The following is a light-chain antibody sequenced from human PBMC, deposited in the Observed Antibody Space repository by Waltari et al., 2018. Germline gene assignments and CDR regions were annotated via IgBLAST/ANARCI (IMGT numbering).Light chain of an antibody. CDR1: TSNIREYA. CDR2: RDN. J-gene: IGLJ2*01. CDR3: AAWDHNLNGPV. V-gene: IGLV1-44*01. Sequence: QSVLTQPPSASGTHGQRVTISCSGSTSNIREYAVDWYQPFPGTAPKLLIYRDNRRPSGVPDRFSGSKSGASASLAISGLQSEDEADYFCAAWDHNLNGPVFGGGTRLTVL.